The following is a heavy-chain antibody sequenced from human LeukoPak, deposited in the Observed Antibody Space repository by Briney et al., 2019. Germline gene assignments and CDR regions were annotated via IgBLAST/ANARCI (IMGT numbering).Heavy chain of an antibody. CDR1: GFTFSDYN. CDR2: ISWNSGSI. V-gene: IGHV3-9*01. Sequence: GGSLRLSCAASGFTFSDYNMRWIRQAPGKGLGWVSGISWNSGSIGYADSVKGRFTISRDNAKNSLYLQMNSLRAEDTALYYCAKGQPTRYSSSWYFDYWGQGTLVTVSS. J-gene: IGHJ4*02. D-gene: IGHD6-13*01. CDR3: AKGQPTRYSSSWYFDY.